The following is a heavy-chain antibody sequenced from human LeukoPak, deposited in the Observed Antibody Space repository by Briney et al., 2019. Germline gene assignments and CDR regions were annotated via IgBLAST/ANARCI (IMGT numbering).Heavy chain of an antibody. D-gene: IGHD2/OR15-2a*01. CDR2: ISYDGSNK. J-gene: IGHJ4*02. Sequence: GGSLRLSCAASGTTFSSYGMHWVRQAPGKGLEWVAVISYDGSNKIYADSVKGRFTLSRDNSKNTLYLQMNGLRTEDTAVYYCARGQREVLLQLFDFWGQGTLVTVTS. CDR1: GTTFSSYG. CDR3: ARGQREVLLQLFDF. V-gene: IGHV3-30*03.